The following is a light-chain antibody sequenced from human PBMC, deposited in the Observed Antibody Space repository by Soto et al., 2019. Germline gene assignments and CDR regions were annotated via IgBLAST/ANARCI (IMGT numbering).Light chain of an antibody. CDR3: AAWDDSLNGPV. Sequence: QSALTQPPSASGNPGQRVTISCSGSSSNIGSNTVNWYQQLPGTAPKLLIYSNNQRPSGVPDRFSGSKSGTSASLAISGLQSEDEADYYCAAWDDSLNGPVFGGGTKLTVL. V-gene: IGLV1-44*01. CDR2: SNN. J-gene: IGLJ2*01. CDR1: SSNIGSNT.